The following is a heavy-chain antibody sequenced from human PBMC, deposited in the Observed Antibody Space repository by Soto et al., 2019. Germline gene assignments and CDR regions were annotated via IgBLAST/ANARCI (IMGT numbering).Heavy chain of an antibody. CDR2: IYYSGST. V-gene: IGHV4-31*03. J-gene: IGHJ6*02. D-gene: IGHD2-8*01. CDR3: ARIYCTNGVCYGMDV. CDR1: GGSISSGGYY. Sequence: SETLSLTCTVSGGSISSGGYYWSWIRQHPGKGLEWIGYIYYSGSTYYNPSLKSRVTISVDTSKNQFSLKPSSVTAADTAVYYCARIYCTNGVCYGMDVWGQGTTVTVS.